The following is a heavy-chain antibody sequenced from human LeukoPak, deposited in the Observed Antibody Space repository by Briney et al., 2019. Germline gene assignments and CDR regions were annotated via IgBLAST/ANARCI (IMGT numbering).Heavy chain of an antibody. D-gene: IGHD1-26*01. CDR2: IIPILGIA. V-gene: IGHV1-69*04. CDR1: GGTFSSYA. J-gene: IGHJ4*02. CDR3: ARDSKWELLEYYFDY. Sequence: SVKVSCKASGGTFSSYAISWVRQAPGQGLEWMGRIIPILGIADYAQKFQGRVTITADKSTSTAYMELSSLRSEDTAVYYCARDSKWELLEYYFDYWGQGTLVTVSS.